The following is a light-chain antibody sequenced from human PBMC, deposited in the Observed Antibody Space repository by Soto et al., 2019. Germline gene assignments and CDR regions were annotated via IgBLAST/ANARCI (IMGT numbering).Light chain of an antibody. CDR1: QTISSW. Sequence: DIQMTQSPSTLSASVGDRVTITCRASQTISSWLAWYQQKPGKAPKLLIYGASSRATGIPDRFSGSGSGTDFTLTISRLEPEDFAVYYCQQYGSSPPTFGQGTKVEIK. CDR2: GAS. CDR3: QQYGSSPPT. V-gene: IGKV1-5*01. J-gene: IGKJ1*01.